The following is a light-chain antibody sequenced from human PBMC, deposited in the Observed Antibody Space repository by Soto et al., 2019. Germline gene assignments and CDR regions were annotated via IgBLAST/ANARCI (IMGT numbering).Light chain of an antibody. CDR3: QQSYSAPYT. J-gene: IGKJ2*01. Sequence: DIQMTQSPSSLSASVGDRVTITCRASQSIYSSLNWYHQKPGKAPKLLIYAASNLQSGVPSRFSGSGSGTDFTLSISSLQPEDFATYYCQQSYSAPYTFGQGTKLKI. CDR1: QSIYSS. CDR2: AAS. V-gene: IGKV1-39*01.